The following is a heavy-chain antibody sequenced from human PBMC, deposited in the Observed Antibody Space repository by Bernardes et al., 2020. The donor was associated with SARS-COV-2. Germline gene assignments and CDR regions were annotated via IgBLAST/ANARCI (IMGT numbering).Heavy chain of an antibody. CDR2: VNQWGTT. J-gene: IGHJ3*02. CDR1: GGSVSGYY. Sequence: TLSLTCAVSGGSVSGYYWTWIRQPPGKGLEWIGEVNQWGTTNYFPSLKSRVTISVDRSKNQFSLELSSVTAADTALYYCARVHWPAVKGAFDIWGQGTVVTVSS. CDR3: ARVHWPAVKGAFDI. D-gene: IGHD2-2*01. V-gene: IGHV4-34*01.